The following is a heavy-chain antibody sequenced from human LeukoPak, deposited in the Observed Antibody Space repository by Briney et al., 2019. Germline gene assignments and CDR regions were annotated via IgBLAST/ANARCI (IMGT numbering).Heavy chain of an antibody. J-gene: IGHJ4*02. Sequence: GASVKVSCKVSGYTLTELSMHWVRQAPGKGLEWMGGFDPEDGETIYAQKFQGRVTMTEDTSTDTAYMELSSLRSEDTAVYYCATWGGGAGSNRGLDYWGQGTLVTVSS. CDR1: GYTLTELS. V-gene: IGHV1-24*01. CDR2: FDPEDGET. CDR3: ATWGGGAGSNRGLDY. D-gene: IGHD3-10*01.